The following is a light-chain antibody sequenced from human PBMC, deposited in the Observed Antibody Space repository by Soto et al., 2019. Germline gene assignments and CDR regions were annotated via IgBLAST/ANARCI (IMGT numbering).Light chain of an antibody. CDR3: QRSWT. V-gene: IGKV1-39*01. Sequence: DIQMTQSPSPLSASVGDRVTITCRASQNISDSLNWYQHKPGQAPKLLIYAASSLQSGVPSRFSGSGSETDFTLTISSLQPEDFASYFCQRSWTFGQGTKL. CDR1: QNISDS. CDR2: AAS. J-gene: IGKJ2*01.